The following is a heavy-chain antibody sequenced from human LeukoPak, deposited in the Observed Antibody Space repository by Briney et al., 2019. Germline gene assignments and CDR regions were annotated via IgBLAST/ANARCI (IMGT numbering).Heavy chain of an antibody. CDR2: IYPGYSDT. CDR3: ARTLSDCSSTSCYLSYYMDV. D-gene: IGHD2-2*01. CDR1: GYSFTSYW. V-gene: IGHV5-51*01. J-gene: IGHJ6*03. Sequence: GEALKISCKGSGYSFTSYWIGWVRQMPGKGLEWMGIIYPGYSDTSYSPSFQGQATISADKSISTSYLQWSSLKASDTAMYYCARTLSDCSSTSCYLSYYMDVWGKGTTVTVSS.